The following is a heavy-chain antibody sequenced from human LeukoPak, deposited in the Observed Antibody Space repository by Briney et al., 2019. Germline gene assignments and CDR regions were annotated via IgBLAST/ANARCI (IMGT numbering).Heavy chain of an antibody. V-gene: IGHV4-59*01. Sequence: PSETLSLTCTVSGGSISSYYWSWIRQPPGKGLEWIGNIYYSGSTNYNPSLKSRVTISVDTSKNQFSLKLSSVTAADTAVYYCASRAGIAARLAAPFGPWGQGTLVTVSS. D-gene: IGHD6-13*01. CDR3: ASRAGIAARLAAPFGP. J-gene: IGHJ5*02. CDR2: IYYSGST. CDR1: GGSISSYY.